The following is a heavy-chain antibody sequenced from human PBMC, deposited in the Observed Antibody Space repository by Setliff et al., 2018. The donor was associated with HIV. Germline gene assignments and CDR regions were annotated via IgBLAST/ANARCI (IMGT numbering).Heavy chain of an antibody. CDR1: GDPINSHY. J-gene: IGHJ4*02. CDR3: ATYPRPPYDFEY. V-gene: IGHV4-59*11. CDR2: ISYSEYT. D-gene: IGHD3-16*01. Sequence: ASETLSLTCTVSGDPINSHYWSWIRQPPGEGLEWIGHISYSEYTNYNPSLKSRVTISLDTSKKHFSLDLYSVTAADTAVYYCATYPRPPYDFEYWGQGNLVTVSS.